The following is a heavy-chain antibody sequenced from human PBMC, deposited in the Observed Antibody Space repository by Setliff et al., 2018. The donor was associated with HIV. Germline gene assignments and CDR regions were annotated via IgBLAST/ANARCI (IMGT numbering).Heavy chain of an antibody. CDR3: ARDLLGATHYFQH. Sequence: SLKISCAASGFTFSSYWMSWVRQAPGKGLEWVANINQDGSETYYVDSVKGRFTISRDNAKNSLYLQMNSLRAEDTAVYYCARDLLGATHYFQHWGQGTLVTVSS. CDR1: GFTFSSYW. D-gene: IGHD1-26*01. J-gene: IGHJ1*01. CDR2: INQDGSET. V-gene: IGHV3-7*03.